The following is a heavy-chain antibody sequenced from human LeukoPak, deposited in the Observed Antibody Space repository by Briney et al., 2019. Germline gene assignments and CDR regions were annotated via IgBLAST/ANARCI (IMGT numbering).Heavy chain of an antibody. D-gene: IGHD3-3*01. J-gene: IGHJ4*02. CDR1: GYTFTSYD. CDR3: ARGDFWSGSGKN. V-gene: IGHV1-8*01. Sequence: EASVKVSCKASGYTFTSYDINWVRQATGQGLEWTGWMNPNSGNTGYAQKFQGRVTMTRNTTISTAYMELSSLRSEDTAVYYCARGDFWSGSGKNWGQGTLVTVSS. CDR2: MNPNSGNT.